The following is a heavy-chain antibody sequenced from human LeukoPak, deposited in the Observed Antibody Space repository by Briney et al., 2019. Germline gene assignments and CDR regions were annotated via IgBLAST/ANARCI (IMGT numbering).Heavy chain of an antibody. CDR2: INHSGST. D-gene: IGHD6-25*01. CDR3: ARGRLLFDY. CDR1: GGSLSVFY. Sequence: SETLSLTCAVYGGSLSVFYWSWISHPWAKGLECGVEINHSGSTNYNPALKSRVPISVDTSNNHISLKLSSVTAADTAVYYCARGRLLFDYWGQGTLVTVSS. J-gene: IGHJ4*02. V-gene: IGHV4-34*01.